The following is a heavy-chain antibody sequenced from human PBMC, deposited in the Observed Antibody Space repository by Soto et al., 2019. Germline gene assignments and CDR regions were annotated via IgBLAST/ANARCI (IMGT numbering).Heavy chain of an antibody. Sequence: PGGSLRLSCAASGFTFSRYWMNWVRQAPGEGLEWVANIKQDGSEKFYVDSVRGRFTISRDNAKNSLYLQMNSLRAEDTAVYYCARAAISSTSRYNWFDPWGQGTLVTVSS. CDR3: ARAAISSTSRYNWFDP. J-gene: IGHJ5*02. CDR2: IKQDGSEK. CDR1: GFTFSRYW. V-gene: IGHV3-7*05. D-gene: IGHD6-6*01.